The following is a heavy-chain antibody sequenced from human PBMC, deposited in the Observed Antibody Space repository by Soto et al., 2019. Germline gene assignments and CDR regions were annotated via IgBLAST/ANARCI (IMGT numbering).Heavy chain of an antibody. J-gene: IGHJ5*02. Sequence: TASGGSTSSYYWSWIRQPPGKGLEWIGYIYYSGSTNYNPSLKSRVTISVDTSKNQFSLKLSSVTAADTAVYYCTQQQLYWFDPWGQGTLVTVSS. CDR1: GGSTSSYY. CDR2: IYYSGST. CDR3: TQQQLYWFDP. V-gene: IGHV4-59*01. D-gene: IGHD6-13*01.